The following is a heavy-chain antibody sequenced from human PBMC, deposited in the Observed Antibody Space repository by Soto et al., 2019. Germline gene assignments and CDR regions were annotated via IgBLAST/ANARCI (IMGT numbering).Heavy chain of an antibody. CDR1: GFSFSGYN. Sequence: GGSLRLSCAASGFSFSGYNMNWVRQAPGKGLEWVSSISGDSNYIYYADSVQGRFTISRDNAKNSVYLQMNSLRAEDTAVYYCERVVYFDRSAYGLWGQGTMVTVSS. J-gene: IGHJ3*01. CDR3: ERVVYFDRSAYGL. V-gene: IGHV3-21*01. D-gene: IGHD3-22*01. CDR2: ISGDSNYI.